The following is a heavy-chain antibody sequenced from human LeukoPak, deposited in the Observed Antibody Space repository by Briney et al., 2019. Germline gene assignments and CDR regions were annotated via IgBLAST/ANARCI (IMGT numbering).Heavy chain of an antibody. CDR1: GGSISSGAYY. Sequence: SETLSLTCTVSGGSISSGAYYWSWIRQPPQKGLEWIGYIYHSGSTYYNPSLKSRVTISVDTSKNQFSLKLSSVTAADTAVYYCARDPYSSIWYSHDDYWGQGTLITVSS. CDR2: IYHSGST. V-gene: IGHV4-30-2*01. CDR3: ARDPYSSIWYSHDDY. J-gene: IGHJ4*02. D-gene: IGHD6-13*01.